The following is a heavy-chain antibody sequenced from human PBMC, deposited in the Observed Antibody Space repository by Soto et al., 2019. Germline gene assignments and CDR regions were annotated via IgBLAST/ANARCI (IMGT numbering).Heavy chain of an antibody. Sequence: ASVKVSCKASGYTFTSYYVHWVRQAPGQGLEWMGIINPSGGSTSYAQKFQGRVTMTRDTSTSTVYMELSSLRSEDTAVYYCARGSDYYDSSGYYPEYFQHWGQGTLVTVSS. J-gene: IGHJ1*01. CDR1: GYTFTSYY. D-gene: IGHD3-22*01. CDR3: ARGSDYYDSSGYYPEYFQH. CDR2: INPSGGST. V-gene: IGHV1-46*01.